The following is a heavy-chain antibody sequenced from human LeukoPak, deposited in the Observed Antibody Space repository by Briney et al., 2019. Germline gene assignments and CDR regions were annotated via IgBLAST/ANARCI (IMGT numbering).Heavy chain of an antibody. V-gene: IGHV1-18*01. J-gene: IGHJ4*02. CDR3: AVTSSSSSGLTDY. Sequence: ASVKVSCKASGYTFTSYDINWVRQATGQGLEWMGWMNPNSGNTNYAQKLQGRVTMTTDTSTSTAYMELRSLRSDDTAVYYCAVTSSSSSGLTDYWGQGTLVTVSS. CDR2: MNPNSGNT. D-gene: IGHD6-6*01. CDR1: GYTFTSYD.